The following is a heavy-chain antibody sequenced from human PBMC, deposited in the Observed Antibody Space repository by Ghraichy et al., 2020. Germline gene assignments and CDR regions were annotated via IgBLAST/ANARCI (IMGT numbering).Heavy chain of an antibody. Sequence: GGSLRLSCAASGFTFSSYSMNWVRQAPGKGLEWVSSISSSSSYIYYADSVKGRFTISRDNAKNSLYLQMNSLRAEDTAVYYCARAELTASDAFDIWGQGTMVTVSS. CDR1: GFTFSSYS. CDR3: ARAELTASDAFDI. CDR2: ISSSSSYI. D-gene: IGHD5-18*01. J-gene: IGHJ3*02. V-gene: IGHV3-21*01.